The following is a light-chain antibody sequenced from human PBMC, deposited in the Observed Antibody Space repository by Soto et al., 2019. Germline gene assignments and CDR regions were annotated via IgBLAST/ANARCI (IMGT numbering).Light chain of an antibody. CDR1: SSDVGGYNY. J-gene: IGLJ2*01. V-gene: IGLV2-14*03. Sequence: QSVLTQPASVSGSPGQSITISCTGTSSDVGGYNYVSWYQQHPGKAPKLIIYDVTKWPSGVSNRFSGSKSGKTASLTISGLQAEDEADYYCSSYTSSTSVVFGGGTQLTVL. CDR2: DVT. CDR3: SSYTSSTSVV.